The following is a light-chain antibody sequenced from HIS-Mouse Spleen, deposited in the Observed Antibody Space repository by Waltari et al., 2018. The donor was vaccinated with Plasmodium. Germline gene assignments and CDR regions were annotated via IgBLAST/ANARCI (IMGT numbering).Light chain of an antibody. Sequence: EIVLTQSPATLSLSPGERATLSCRASQSVSSYLAWYQQKPGQAPRLLIYDASNRATGIPARFSGSGSGTDFTLTISSLGPEDFAVYYCQQRSNWPPGVGPGTKVDIK. CDR1: QSVSSY. CDR2: DAS. CDR3: QQRSNWPPG. J-gene: IGKJ3*01. V-gene: IGKV3-11*01.